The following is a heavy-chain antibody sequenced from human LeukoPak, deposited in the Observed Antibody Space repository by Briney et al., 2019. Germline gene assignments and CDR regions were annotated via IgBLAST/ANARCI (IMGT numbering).Heavy chain of an antibody. Sequence: SDTLPHPRSVSGYHMSSGYYWDWIRQPPGEGPEGIGSIYHSGSTYYNPFLKSRVTISVDTSKNQFSLKLSSVTAADTAVYYCARDWGIVVVVAAFDYWGQGTLVTVSS. V-gene: IGHV4-38-2*02. CDR1: GYHMSSGYY. CDR3: ARDWGIVVVVAAFDY. D-gene: IGHD2-15*01. CDR2: IYHSGST. J-gene: IGHJ4*02.